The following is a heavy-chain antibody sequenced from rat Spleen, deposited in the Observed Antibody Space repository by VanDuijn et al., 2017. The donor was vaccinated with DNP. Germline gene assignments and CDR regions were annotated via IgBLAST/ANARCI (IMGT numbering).Heavy chain of an antibody. D-gene: IGHD1-6*01. J-gene: IGHJ3*01. V-gene: IGHV5-25*01. CDR2: ISTGRGNT. CDR3: ARHGVFYGLTFAY. CDR1: GFTFSNYY. Sequence: EVQLVESGGGLVQPGRSMKLSCAASGFTFSNYYMAWVRQAPTKGLEWVASISTGRGNTYYRDSVKGRFTISRDNANSSLSLQMDNLRSEDTAAYYCARHGVFYGLTFAYWGQGTLVTVSS.